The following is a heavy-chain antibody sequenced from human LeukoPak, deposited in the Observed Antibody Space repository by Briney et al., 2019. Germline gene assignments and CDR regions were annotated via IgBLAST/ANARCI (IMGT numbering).Heavy chain of an antibody. V-gene: IGHV4-39*01. CDR1: GGSISSYY. J-gene: IGHJ4*02. CDR2: IYYSGST. Sequence: SETLSLTCTVSGGSISSYYWGWIRQPPGKGLEWIGSIYYSGSTYYNPSLKSRVTISVDTSKNQFSLKLSSVTAADTAVYYCARQTGSGLFILPGGQGTLVTVSS. CDR3: ARQTGSGLFILP. D-gene: IGHD3/OR15-3a*01.